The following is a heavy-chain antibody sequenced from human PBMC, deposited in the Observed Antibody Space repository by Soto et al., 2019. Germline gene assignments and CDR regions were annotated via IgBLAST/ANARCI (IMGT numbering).Heavy chain of an antibody. V-gene: IGHV3-30-3*01. D-gene: IGHD5-12*01. CDR3: ARLGYSGYDQYYFNY. CDR1: GFTFSSYA. CDR2: ISYDGSNK. J-gene: IGHJ4*02. Sequence: QVQLVEAGGGVVQPGRSLRLSCAASGFTFSSYAMHWVRQAPGKGLEWVAVISYDGSNKYYADSVKGRFTISRDNSQNTLYLQMNSLRAEDTAVYYCARLGYSGYDQYYFNYWGQGTLVTVSS.